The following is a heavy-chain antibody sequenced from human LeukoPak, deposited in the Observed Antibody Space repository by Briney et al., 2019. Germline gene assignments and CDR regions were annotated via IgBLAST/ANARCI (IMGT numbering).Heavy chain of an antibody. J-gene: IGHJ4*02. CDR1: GGSFSGYY. Sequence: SETLSLTCAVYGGSFSGYYWSWIRQPPGKGLEWIGEINHSGSTNYNPSLKSRVTISVDTSKNQFSLKLSSVTAADTAVYYCASLSYSSSPSYWGQGTLVTVSS. D-gene: IGHD6-6*01. CDR2: INHSGST. V-gene: IGHV4-34*01. CDR3: ASLSYSSSPSY.